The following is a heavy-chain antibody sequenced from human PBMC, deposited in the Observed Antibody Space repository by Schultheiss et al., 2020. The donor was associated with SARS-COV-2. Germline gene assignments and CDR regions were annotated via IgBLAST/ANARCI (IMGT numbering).Heavy chain of an antibody. CDR3: ARASCGGDCYHSYYYYGMDV. J-gene: IGHJ6*02. D-gene: IGHD2-21*02. CDR1: GGPISSYY. Sequence: SETLSLTCTVSGGPISSYYWSWIRQPAGKGLEWIGRIYTSGSTNYNPSLKSRVTISVDTSKNQFSLKLSSVTAADTAVYYCARASCGGDCYHSYYYYGMDVWGQGTTVTVSS. V-gene: IGHV4-4*07. CDR2: IYTSGST.